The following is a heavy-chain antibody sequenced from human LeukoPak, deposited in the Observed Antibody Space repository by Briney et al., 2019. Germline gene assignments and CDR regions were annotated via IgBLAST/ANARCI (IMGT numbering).Heavy chain of an antibody. J-gene: IGHJ5*02. CDR1: GFTFSSYA. CDR3: ARGASNYGSFWFDP. D-gene: IGHD4-11*01. Sequence: LRLSCAASGFTFSSYAMSWVRQAPGKGLEWIGNIYYSGSTSYNPSLKSRVTISVDTSKNQFSLKLNSVTAADTAVYYCARGASNYGSFWFDPWGQGTLVTVSS. V-gene: IGHV4-31*02. CDR2: IYYSGST.